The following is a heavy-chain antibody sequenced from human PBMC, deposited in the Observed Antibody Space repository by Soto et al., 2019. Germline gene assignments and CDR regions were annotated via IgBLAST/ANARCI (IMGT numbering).Heavy chain of an antibody. J-gene: IGHJ1*01. Sequence: EVQLLESGGALVQPGGSLRLSCAASGFTFSSYAMTWVRQAPGKGLERVSLITGSGGDTYYGVSVKGRFTISRDNSKNTLFLQMNSLRVEDTAVYFCAKAEGGTWGTEYFQYWGPGTLVTVSS. V-gene: IGHV3-23*01. CDR2: ITGSGGDT. CDR1: GFTFSSYA. CDR3: AKAEGGTWGTEYFQY. D-gene: IGHD7-27*01.